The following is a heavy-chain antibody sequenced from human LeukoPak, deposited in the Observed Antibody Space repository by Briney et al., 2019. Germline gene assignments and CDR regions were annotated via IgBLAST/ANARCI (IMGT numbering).Heavy chain of an antibody. CDR1: GFTVSSNY. D-gene: IGHD3-3*02. CDR2: IYYSGST. CDR3: ARDLSRMGIAFDI. J-gene: IGHJ3*02. Sequence: GSLRLSCAASGFTVSSNYMSWVRQAPGKGLEWIGSIYYSGSTYYNPSLKSRVTISVDTSKNQFSLKLSSVTAADTAVYYCARDLSRMGIAFDIWGQGTMVTVSS. V-gene: IGHV4-59*02.